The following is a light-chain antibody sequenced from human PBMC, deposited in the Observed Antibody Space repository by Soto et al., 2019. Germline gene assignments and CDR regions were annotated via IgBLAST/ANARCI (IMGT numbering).Light chain of an antibody. CDR3: QQSYSTPRT. CDR1: QSISSY. Sequence: DIQMTQSPSSLSASVGDRVTITCRASQSISSYLNWDQQKPGKAPKLLIYAASSLQSVVPSRFSGSGSGTDFTLTISSLQPEDFATYYCQQSYSTPRTFGQGTKRESK. J-gene: IGKJ2*02. CDR2: AAS. V-gene: IGKV1-39*01.